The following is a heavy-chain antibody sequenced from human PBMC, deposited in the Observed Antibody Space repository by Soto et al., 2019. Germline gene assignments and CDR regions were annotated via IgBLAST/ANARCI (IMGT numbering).Heavy chain of an antibody. D-gene: IGHD3-22*01. Sequence: QVQLVQSGAEVKKPGASVKVSCKASGYTFTSYGISWVRQAPGQGLERMGWISAYNGNTNYAQKLQGRVTMTTDTSTSTAYLELRSLRSDDTAVYYFAREYSSPDYYYYCMDVWGQVTTVTVSS. J-gene: IGHJ6*02. V-gene: IGHV1-18*04. CDR2: ISAYNGNT. CDR3: AREYSSPDYYYYCMDV. CDR1: GYTFTSYG.